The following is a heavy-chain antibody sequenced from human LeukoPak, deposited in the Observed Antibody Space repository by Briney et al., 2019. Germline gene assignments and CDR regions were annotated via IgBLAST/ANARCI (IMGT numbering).Heavy chain of an antibody. D-gene: IGHD6-13*01. Sequence: SETLSLTCAVSGGSISSSSYYWGWIRQPPGKGLEWIGSIYYSGSTYYNPSLKSRVTISVDTSKNQFSLKLSSVTAADTAVYYCARPLGAAAGYKNWFDPWGQGTLVTVSS. CDR1: GGSISSSSYY. CDR3: ARPLGAAAGYKNWFDP. V-gene: IGHV4-39*01. J-gene: IGHJ5*02. CDR2: IYYSGST.